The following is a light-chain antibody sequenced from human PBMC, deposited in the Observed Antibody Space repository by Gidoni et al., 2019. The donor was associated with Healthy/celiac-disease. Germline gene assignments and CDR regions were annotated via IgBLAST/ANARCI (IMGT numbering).Light chain of an antibody. V-gene: IGKV3-20*01. CDR1: QSVSSSY. CDR3: QQYGSSLWT. J-gene: IGKJ1*01. CDR2: GAS. Sequence: EMVLTQSPGTLSLSPGERATLSCRASQSVSSSYLAWYQQKPGQAPRLLIYGASSRATGIPARFSGSGSGIDFTLTISRLEPEDFAVYYCQQYGSSLWTFGQGTKVEIK.